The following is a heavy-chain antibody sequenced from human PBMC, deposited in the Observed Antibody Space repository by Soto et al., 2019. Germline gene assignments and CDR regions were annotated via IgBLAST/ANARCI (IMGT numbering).Heavy chain of an antibody. CDR1: GDSMSYYF. CDR3: ARDQLEANWLDP. CDR2: IYYSCSR. V-gene: IGHV4-59*13. J-gene: IGHJ5*02. D-gene: IGHD1-1*01. Sequence: PSETLSLXCTVSGDSMSYYFWSWIRQPPGKGPEWIGYIYYSCSRNYNPSLKSRVTISVYTSKTQFSLKLTSVPAADTAVYYCARDQLEANWLDPWGQGTLVTVSS.